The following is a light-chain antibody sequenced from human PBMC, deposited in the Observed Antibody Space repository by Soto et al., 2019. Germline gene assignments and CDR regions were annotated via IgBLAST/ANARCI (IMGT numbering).Light chain of an antibody. CDR2: INSDGSH. Sequence: QPVLTQSPSASASLGASVKLTCTLSSGHSTYTIAWHQQQPGQGPRYLLNINSDGSHTTGAGIPDRFAGSSSGAERYLPSSSLQSEEEADYYCQTWGTGYAVFGGGTQRTVL. CDR3: QTWGTGYAV. J-gene: IGLJ7*01. V-gene: IGLV4-69*01. CDR1: SGHSTYT.